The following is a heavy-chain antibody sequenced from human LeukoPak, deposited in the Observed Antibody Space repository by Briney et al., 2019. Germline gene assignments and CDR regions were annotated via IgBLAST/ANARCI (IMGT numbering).Heavy chain of an antibody. J-gene: IGHJ4*02. D-gene: IGHD6-13*01. Sequence: PGGSLRLSCAASGFTFSRYTMNWVRQAPGKGLEWVSSITSDTRYIFYADSVKGRFTISRDNAQNSLYLQMNSLRAEDTAVYYCAKSIAAAGVLVDYWGQGTLVTVSS. V-gene: IGHV3-21*04. CDR2: ITSDTRYI. CDR3: AKSIAAAGVLVDY. CDR1: GFTFSRYT.